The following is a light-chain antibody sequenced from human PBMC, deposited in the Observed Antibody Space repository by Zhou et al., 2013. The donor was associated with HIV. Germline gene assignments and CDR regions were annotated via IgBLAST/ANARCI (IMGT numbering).Light chain of an antibody. CDR1: QDITNY. CDR2: IAS. Sequence: DIQMTQSPSAVSASVGDRVTITCRASQDITNYLAWFQQKPGEVPKRLIYIASTKHSGVPARFSGSGSETEFTLTISGLQPEDFATYYCLQYFEYPWTFGQGTTV. CDR3: LQYFEYPWT. J-gene: IGKJ1*01. V-gene: IGKV1-17*03.